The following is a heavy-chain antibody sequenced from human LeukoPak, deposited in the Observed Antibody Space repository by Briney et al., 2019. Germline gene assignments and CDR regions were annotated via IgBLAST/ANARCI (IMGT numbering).Heavy chain of an antibody. Sequence: GGSLRLSCAASGFTFDDYAMHWVRQAPGKGLEWVSGISWNSGSIGYADSVKGRFTISRDNAKNSLYLQMNSLRAEDTAVYYCATQSVGWFGGWGQGTLVTVSS. CDR3: ATQSVGWFGG. V-gene: IGHV3-9*01. CDR2: ISWNSGSI. J-gene: IGHJ4*02. CDR1: GFTFDDYA. D-gene: IGHD3-10*01.